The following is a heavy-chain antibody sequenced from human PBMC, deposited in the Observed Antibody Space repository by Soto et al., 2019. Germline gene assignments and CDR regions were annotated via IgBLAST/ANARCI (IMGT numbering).Heavy chain of an antibody. J-gene: IGHJ4*02. V-gene: IGHV4-39*01. CDR1: GGSISSSSYY. D-gene: IGHD2-21*02. CDR3: ASSRDIMVTYHY. CDR2: IYYSGST. Sequence: SETLSLTCTVSGGSISSSSYYWGWIRQPPGKGLEWIGSIYYSGSTYYNPSLKSRVTISVDTSKNQFSLKLSSVTAADTAVYYCASSRDIMVTYHYWGQGTLVTVSS.